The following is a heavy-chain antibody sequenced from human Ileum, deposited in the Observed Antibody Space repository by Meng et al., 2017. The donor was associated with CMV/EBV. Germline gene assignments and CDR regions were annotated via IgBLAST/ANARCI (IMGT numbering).Heavy chain of an antibody. CDR1: GLPASISH. Sequence: GESLKISCVLPGLPASISHMNWVRQAPGKGLEWVSVTCTGGDTHYADSVKGRFTISRDDSKNVLYLQMNSLRDEDTALYYCAVGDDSRKVAYWGQGTLVTVSS. CDR3: AVGDDSRKVAY. D-gene: IGHD2-21*02. J-gene: IGHJ4*02. V-gene: IGHV3-53*01. CDR2: TCTGGDT.